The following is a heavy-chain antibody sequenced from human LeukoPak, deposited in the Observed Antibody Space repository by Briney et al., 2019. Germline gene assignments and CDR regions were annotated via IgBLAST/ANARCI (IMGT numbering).Heavy chain of an antibody. CDR1: GYSFTNYG. V-gene: IGHV1-18*01. D-gene: IGHD6-13*01. CDR2: ISPYNGNK. J-gene: IGHJ6*02. Sequence: ASVKVSCKASGYSFTNYGISWVRQAPGQGLEWMGWISPYNGNKNYAPNLQGRVTLSTDTSTGSAYMELRSLRSDDTAVCYCAKDGTLGITAGAYDHHHYGMDVWGQGTTVTVSS. CDR3: AKDGTLGITAGAYDHHHYGMDV.